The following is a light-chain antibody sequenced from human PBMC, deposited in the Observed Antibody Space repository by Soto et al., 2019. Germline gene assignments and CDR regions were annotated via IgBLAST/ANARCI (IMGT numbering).Light chain of an antibody. V-gene: IGKV1-5*03. CDR1: QSISSW. Sequence: DIQMTQSPSTLSASVGDRVTITCRASQSISSWLAWYQQKPGRAPNLLNYEASTLESGVPSRFSGSGSGTEFTLTITTLQPDDFATYYCRHYYTYPISFGQGTRLEIK. CDR3: RHYYTYPIS. J-gene: IGKJ5*01. CDR2: EAS.